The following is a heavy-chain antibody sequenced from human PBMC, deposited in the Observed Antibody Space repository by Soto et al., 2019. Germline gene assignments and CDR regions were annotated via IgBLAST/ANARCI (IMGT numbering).Heavy chain of an antibody. D-gene: IGHD3-3*01. CDR2: IIPIFGTA. Sequence: ASVKVSCKASGGTFSSYAISWVRQAPGQGLEWMGGIIPIFGTANYAQKFQGRVTITADESTSTAYMELSSLRSEDTAVYYCARDAGRRFFFPFDYWGQGTLVTVSS. CDR3: ARDAGRRFFFPFDY. J-gene: IGHJ4*02. CDR1: GGTFSSYA. V-gene: IGHV1-69*13.